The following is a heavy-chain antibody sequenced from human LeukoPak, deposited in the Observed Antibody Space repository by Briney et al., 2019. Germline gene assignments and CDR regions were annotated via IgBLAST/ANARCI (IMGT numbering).Heavy chain of an antibody. Sequence: KPSETLSLTCAVYGGSFSGYYWSWIRQPPGKGLEWIGEINHSGSTNYNPSLKSRVTISVDTSKNQFSLRLSSVTAADTAVYYCARHRYYYDSSGYYYQPWGQGTLVTVSS. D-gene: IGHD3-22*01. V-gene: IGHV4-34*01. CDR2: INHSGST. J-gene: IGHJ5*02. CDR3: ARHRYYYDSSGYYYQP. CDR1: GGSFSGYY.